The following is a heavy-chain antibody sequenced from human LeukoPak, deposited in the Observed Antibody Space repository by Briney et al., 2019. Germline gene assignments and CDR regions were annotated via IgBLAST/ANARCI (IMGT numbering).Heavy chain of an antibody. V-gene: IGHV4-59*01. CDR2: IYYSGST. CDR3: ARGGGSFDY. CDR1: GGSISSYY. Sequence: SETLSLTCTVSGGSISSYYWSRIRQPPGKGLEWIGYIYYSGSTSYNPSLKSRVTISVDTSKNQFSLKLNSVTTADTAVYYCARGGGSFDYWGQGTLVTVSS. D-gene: IGHD3-10*01. J-gene: IGHJ4*02.